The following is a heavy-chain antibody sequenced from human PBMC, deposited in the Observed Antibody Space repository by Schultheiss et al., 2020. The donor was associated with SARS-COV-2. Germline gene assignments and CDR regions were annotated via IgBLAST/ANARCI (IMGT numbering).Heavy chain of an antibody. CDR1: GFTFSSYA. Sequence: GESLKISCAASGFTFSSYAMSWVRQAPGKGLEWVSAISVGSTYYADSVKGRFTISRDNSKNTLYLQMNSLRAEDTALYYCARRDDSSSYDYWGQGTLVTVSS. CDR2: ISVGST. CDR3: ARRDDSSSYDY. D-gene: IGHD6-6*01. J-gene: IGHJ4*02. V-gene: IGHV3-23*01.